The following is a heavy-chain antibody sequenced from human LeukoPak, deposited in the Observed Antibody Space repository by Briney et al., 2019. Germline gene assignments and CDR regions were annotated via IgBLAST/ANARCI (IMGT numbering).Heavy chain of an antibody. CDR1: GFTFSSYA. Sequence: PGGSLRLSCAASGFTFSSYAMSWVRQAPGKGLEWVSAISGSGGSTYYADSVKGRFTISRDNFKNTLYLQMNSLRAEDTAVYYCAKDEHIVVVTGSEYFQHWGQGTLVTVSS. CDR3: AKDEHIVVVTGSEYFQH. CDR2: ISGSGGST. V-gene: IGHV3-23*01. D-gene: IGHD2-21*02. J-gene: IGHJ1*01.